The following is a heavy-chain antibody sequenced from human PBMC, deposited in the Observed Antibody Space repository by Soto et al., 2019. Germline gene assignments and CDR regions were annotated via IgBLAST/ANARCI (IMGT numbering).Heavy chain of an antibody. Sequence: PGGSLRLSCSASGFTFSGSVMYSVRQLPGKGLESVAAVSSSGSSTHYADSVKGRFTIYRDNSKNTVYLKMRSLRHEDTAMYYCVKEAKGLDGVAFDYWGQGT. D-gene: IGHD2-15*01. CDR2: VSSSGSST. J-gene: IGHJ4*02. CDR1: GFTFSGSV. V-gene: IGHV3-64D*06. CDR3: VKEAKGLDGVAFDY.